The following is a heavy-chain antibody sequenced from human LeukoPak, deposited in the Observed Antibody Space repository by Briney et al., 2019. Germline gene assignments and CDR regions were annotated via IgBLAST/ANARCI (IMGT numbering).Heavy chain of an antibody. CDR1: GYSFSGYY. CDR2: INPYSGGT. Sequence: RASVKLSCKASGYSFSGYYMHWVRQAPGQGLEWMGWINPYSGGTNYAEKFQGRVTMTRDTSISTAYMELSRLRSDDTAVHYCVRDRTKYCSSTSCPLDYWGRGTLVTVSS. V-gene: IGHV1-2*02. CDR3: VRDRTKYCSSTSCPLDY. J-gene: IGHJ4*02. D-gene: IGHD2-2*01.